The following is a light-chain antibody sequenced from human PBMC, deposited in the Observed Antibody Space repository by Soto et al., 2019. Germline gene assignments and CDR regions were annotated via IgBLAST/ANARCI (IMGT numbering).Light chain of an antibody. J-gene: IGLJ1*01. Sequence: LTQPASVSGSPGQSITISCTGTSSDVGGYNYVSWYQQHPGKAPKLMIYGVSNRPSGVSSRFSGSKSGNTASLTISGLQAEDEADYYCSSYTSSSTYVFGTGTKVTVL. CDR3: SSYTSSSTYV. CDR2: GVS. V-gene: IGLV2-14*01. CDR1: SSDVGGYNY.